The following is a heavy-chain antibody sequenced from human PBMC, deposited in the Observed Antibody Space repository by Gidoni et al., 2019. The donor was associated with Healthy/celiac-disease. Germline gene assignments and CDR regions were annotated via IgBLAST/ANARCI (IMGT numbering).Heavy chain of an antibody. V-gene: IGHV3-21*01. J-gene: IGHJ4*02. CDR3: ARDGYFDY. Sequence: EVQLVEAGGGLVKPGGSLRLSCAASGFTFSSYSMNWVRQAPGKGLAWVSSISSSSSYLYPADSVKGRFTISRDNAKNSLYLQMNSLRAEDTAVYYCARDGYFDYWGQGTLVTVSS. CDR1: GFTFSSYS. CDR2: ISSSSSYL.